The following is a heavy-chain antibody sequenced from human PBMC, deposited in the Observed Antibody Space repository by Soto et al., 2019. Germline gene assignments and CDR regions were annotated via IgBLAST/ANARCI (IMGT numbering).Heavy chain of an antibody. CDR3: ARDGGSSSWYYRY. V-gene: IGHV1-46*03. Sequence: ASVKVSRKPSEYTFTSYHMHWVRHAPGQGLEWMGIINPSGGSTSCPQKFQGSVTMTRDTSTSTVYMELRRLRSEDTAVYYCARDGGSSSWYYRYWGQGTLVTVSS. D-gene: IGHD6-13*01. CDR1: EYTFTSYH. J-gene: IGHJ4*02. CDR2: INPSGGST.